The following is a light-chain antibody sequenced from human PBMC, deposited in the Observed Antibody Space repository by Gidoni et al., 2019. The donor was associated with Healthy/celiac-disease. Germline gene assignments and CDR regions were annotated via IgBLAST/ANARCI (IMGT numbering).Light chain of an antibody. CDR3: QAWDSSSVV. Sequence: YELTQPPSVSVSPGQTASITCSGDKLGDKYACWYQQKPGQSPVLVIYQDSKRPSRIPERFSGSNSGNTATLTISGTQAMDEADYYCQAWDSSSVVFGGGTKLTVL. J-gene: IGLJ2*01. CDR2: QDS. V-gene: IGLV3-1*01. CDR1: KLGDKY.